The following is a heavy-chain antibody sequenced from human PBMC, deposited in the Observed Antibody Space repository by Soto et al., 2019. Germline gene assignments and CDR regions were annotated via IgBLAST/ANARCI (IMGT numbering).Heavy chain of an antibody. J-gene: IGHJ5*02. CDR1: GFTFSDYY. CDR3: ASSHNWNDLFDP. Sequence: VQLLESGGGLVQPGGSLRLSCAASGFTFSDYYMSWIRQAPGKGLEWVSYISRSGTTIYYADSVKGRFTISRDNAKNSLYLQMNSLRAEDTAVYYCASSHNWNDLFDPWGQGTLVTVSS. V-gene: IGHV3-11*01. D-gene: IGHD1-20*01. CDR2: ISRSGTTI.